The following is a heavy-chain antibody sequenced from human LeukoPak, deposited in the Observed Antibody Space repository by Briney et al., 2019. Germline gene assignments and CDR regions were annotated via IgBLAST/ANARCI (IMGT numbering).Heavy chain of an antibody. CDR1: GYTLTELS. Sequence: ASVKVSCKVSGYTLTELSMHWVRQAPGKWLEWMGGFDPEDGETIYAQKFQGRVTMTEDTSTDTAYMELSSLRSEDTAVYYCATDHPAMVRGALGYWGQGTLVTVSS. V-gene: IGHV1-24*01. J-gene: IGHJ4*02. CDR3: ATDHPAMVRGALGY. CDR2: FDPEDGET. D-gene: IGHD3-10*01.